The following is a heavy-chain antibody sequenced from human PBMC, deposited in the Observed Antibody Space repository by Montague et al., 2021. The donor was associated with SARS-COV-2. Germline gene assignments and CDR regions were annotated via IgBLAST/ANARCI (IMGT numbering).Heavy chain of an antibody. D-gene: IGHD1-1*01. J-gene: IGHJ4*02. CDR1: GFTFSNYG. V-gene: IGHV3-23*01. CDR2: IGDSGEVI. CDR3: AKGGTGTNMIFDY. Sequence: YRSISWAASGFTFSNYGFSWVRLAPGKGLEWVSGIGDSGEVIHYADAVKGRFTISRDSSMDTLFLQMNGLRAEDTAIYYCAKGGTGTNMIFDYWGQGVLVAVSS.